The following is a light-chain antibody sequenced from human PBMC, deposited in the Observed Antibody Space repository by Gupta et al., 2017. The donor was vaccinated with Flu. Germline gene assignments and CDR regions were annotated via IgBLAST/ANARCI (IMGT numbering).Light chain of an antibody. V-gene: IGKV1-27*01. J-gene: IGKJ4*01. CDR1: QGIANY. CDR3: QKYNGAPLT. Sequence: PSSLSASVGDRVTITCRASQGIANYVAWYQQKPGRVPSLLIYGASILQSGVPSRFSGSGSGTDFTLTISSLQPEDVATYYCQKYNGAPLTFGGGTKVEIK. CDR2: GAS.